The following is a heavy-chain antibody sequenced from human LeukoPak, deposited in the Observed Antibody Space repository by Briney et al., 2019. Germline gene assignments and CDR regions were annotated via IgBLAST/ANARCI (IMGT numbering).Heavy chain of an antibody. D-gene: IGHD6-6*01. CDR2: IYYSGST. CDR3: ARHSSSIAAPTYFDY. V-gene: IGHV4-39*01. Sequence: SETLSLTCTVSGGSISSSSYYWGWIRQPPGKGLEWIGSIYYSGSTYYNPSLKSRVTISVDTSKNQFSLKLSSVTAADTAVYYCARHSSSIAAPTYFDYWGQGTLVTVSS. CDR1: GGSISSSSYY. J-gene: IGHJ4*02.